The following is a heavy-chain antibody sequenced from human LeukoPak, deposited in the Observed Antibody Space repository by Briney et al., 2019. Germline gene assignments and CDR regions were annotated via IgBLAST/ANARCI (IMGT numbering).Heavy chain of an antibody. CDR1: GGSISSGGYY. Sequence: SETLSLTCTVSGGSISSGGYYWSWIRQHPGKGLEWIGYIYYSGSTYYNPSLKSRVTISVDTSKNQFSLKLSSVTAADTAVYYCARDRGPYSGYDSYYFDYLGPGNPGHRLL. CDR2: IYYSGST. J-gene: IGHJ4*02. CDR3: ARDRGPYSGYDSYYFDY. V-gene: IGHV4-31*03. D-gene: IGHD5-12*01.